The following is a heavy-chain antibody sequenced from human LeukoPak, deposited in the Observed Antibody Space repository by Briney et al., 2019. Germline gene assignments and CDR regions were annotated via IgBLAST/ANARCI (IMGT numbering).Heavy chain of an antibody. CDR1: GGSFSGYY. CDR3: AREDIVLGMDV. D-gene: IGHD2-8*02. J-gene: IGHJ6*02. V-gene: IGHV4-30-4*08. CDR2: IYYSGST. Sequence: SETLSLTCAVYGGSFSGYYWSWIRQPPGKGLEWIGYIYYSGSTYYNPSLKSRVTISVDTSKNQFSLKLSSVTAADTAVYYCAREDIVLGMDVWGQGTTVTVSS.